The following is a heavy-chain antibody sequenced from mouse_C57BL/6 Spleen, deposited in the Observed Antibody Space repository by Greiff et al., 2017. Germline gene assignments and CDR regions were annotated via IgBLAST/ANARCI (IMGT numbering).Heavy chain of an antibody. CDR2: IDPSDRET. V-gene: IGHV1-52*01. Sequence: VQLQQPGAELARPGSSVKLSCKASGYTFTSYRMHWVKQRPIQGLEWIGNIDPSDRETKYNQKFKDKATLTVDKSSSTAYIQLSSLTSEDSAVYYCARYYHYAMDYWGQGTSVTGSS. CDR1: GYTFTSYR. D-gene: IGHD1-1*01. CDR3: ARYYHYAMDY. J-gene: IGHJ4*01.